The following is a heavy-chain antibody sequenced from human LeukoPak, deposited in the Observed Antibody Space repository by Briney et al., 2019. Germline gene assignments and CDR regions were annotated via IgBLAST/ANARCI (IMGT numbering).Heavy chain of an antibody. CDR3: ARGYYYHTIGYWGIYY. Sequence: SLTLSCAASGFTFSESGMHWVRQAPGKGLEWVALIWYDGGNKYYADSVKGRYTISRDNSKNTLYLQMYSLRPEDTAVYFCARGYYYHTIGYWGIYYWGQGNLVTVSS. CDR2: IWYDGGNK. V-gene: IGHV3-33*01. D-gene: IGHD3-22*01. J-gene: IGHJ4*02. CDR1: GFTFSESG.